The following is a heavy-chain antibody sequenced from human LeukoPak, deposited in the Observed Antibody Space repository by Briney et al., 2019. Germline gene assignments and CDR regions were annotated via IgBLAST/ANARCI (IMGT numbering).Heavy chain of an antibody. D-gene: IGHD3-3*01. CDR2: IYYSGST. J-gene: IGHJ4*02. CDR3: ARLDFWSGYPFDY. V-gene: IGHV4-39*01. Sequence: SETLSLTRTVSGGSISSSSYYWGWIRQPPGKGLEWIGSIYYSGSTYYNPSLKSRVTISVDTSKNQFSLKLSSVTAADTAVYYCARLDFWSGYPFDYWGQGTLVTVSS. CDR1: GGSISSSSYY.